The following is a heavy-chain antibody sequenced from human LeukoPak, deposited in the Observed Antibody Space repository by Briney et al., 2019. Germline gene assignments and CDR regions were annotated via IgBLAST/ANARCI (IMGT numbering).Heavy chain of an antibody. CDR3: ASPKPVAGIMNYYYFMDV. J-gene: IGHJ6*03. Sequence: SVKVSCKASGGTGSGFAISWVRQAHGQGLEWMGGVLPIFATANYAQRFQGRVTITTDASTRTAFLELSSLRSEDTAVYYCASPKPVAGIMNYYYFMDVWGKGTTVTVSS. CDR1: GGTGSGFA. CDR2: VLPIFATA. V-gene: IGHV1-69*05. D-gene: IGHD6-19*01.